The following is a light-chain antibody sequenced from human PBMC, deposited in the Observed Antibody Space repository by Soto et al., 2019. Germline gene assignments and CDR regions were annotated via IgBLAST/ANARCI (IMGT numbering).Light chain of an antibody. Sequence: QAVVTHPPSASGTPGQRVFISCSGSSSNIGGTNYAYWYQQLPGAAPKLLMHSNNLRPSGVPERISGSKSGTSASLAISGIRSEDEAVYYCASWDDRLGAVIFGGGTKVTVL. J-gene: IGLJ2*01. V-gene: IGLV1-47*02. CDR3: ASWDDRLGAVI. CDR2: SNN. CDR1: SSNIGGTNY.